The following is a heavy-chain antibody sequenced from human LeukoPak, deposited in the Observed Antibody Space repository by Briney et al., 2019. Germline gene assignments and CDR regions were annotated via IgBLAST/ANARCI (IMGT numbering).Heavy chain of an antibody. CDR3: ASTAIDAFDI. Sequence: SETLSLTCTVSGGSISIGDYYWSWIRQPPGKGLEWIGYIYYSGSTYYNPSLKSRVTISVDTSKNQFSLKLSSVTAADTAVYYCASTAIDAFDIWGQGTMVTVSS. J-gene: IGHJ3*02. V-gene: IGHV4-30-4*01. D-gene: IGHD5-18*01. CDR2: IYYSGST. CDR1: GGSISIGDYY.